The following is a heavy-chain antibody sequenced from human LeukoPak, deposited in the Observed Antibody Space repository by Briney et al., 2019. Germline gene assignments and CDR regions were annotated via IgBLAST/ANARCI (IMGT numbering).Heavy chain of an antibody. D-gene: IGHD1-26*01. J-gene: IGHJ5*01. Sequence: SETLSLTCTVSGGSISSGSYYWSWIRQPPGKGLEWIGSIYYSGSTYHNPSLKSRVTIFVDTSKNQFSLKLSSVTAADTAVYYCARQIVGATFWFDSWGQGTLVTVSS. CDR1: GGSISSGSYY. V-gene: IGHV4-39*01. CDR2: IYYSGST. CDR3: ARQIVGATFWFDS.